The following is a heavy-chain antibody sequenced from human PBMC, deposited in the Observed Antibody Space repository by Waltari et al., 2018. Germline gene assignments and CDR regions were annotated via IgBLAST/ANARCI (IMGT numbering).Heavy chain of an antibody. J-gene: IGHJ6*03. CDR3: ARDKAGEDYYYYMDV. CDR1: GFTVSSNY. V-gene: IGHV3-53*02. Sequence: EVQLVETGGGLIQPGGSLRLSCAASGFTVSSNYMRWVRQAPGKGLEWVSVIYSGGSTYYADSVKGRFTISRDNSKNTLYLQMNSLRAEDTAVYYCARDKAGEDYYYYMDVWGKGTTVTVSS. CDR2: IYSGGST. D-gene: IGHD7-27*01.